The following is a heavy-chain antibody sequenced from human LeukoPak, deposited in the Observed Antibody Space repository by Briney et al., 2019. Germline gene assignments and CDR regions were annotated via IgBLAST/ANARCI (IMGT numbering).Heavy chain of an antibody. CDR3: ARHRSSWLIDY. D-gene: IGHD6-6*01. CDR2: ISSSGGRT. J-gene: IGHJ4*02. CDR1: GFTFSNYA. V-gene: IGHV3-23*01. Sequence: GGSLRLSCTASGFTFSNYAMSWVRQAPGKGLEWVSSISSSGGRTNYADSVMGRFTISRDNSKNTLYLQMNSLRAEDTAVYYCARHRSSWLIDYWGQGTLVTVSS.